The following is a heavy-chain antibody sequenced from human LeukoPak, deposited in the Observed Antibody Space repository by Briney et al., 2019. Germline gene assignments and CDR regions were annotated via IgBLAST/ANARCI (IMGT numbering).Heavy chain of an antibody. V-gene: IGHV3-48*03. CDR1: GFTFSSYE. J-gene: IGHJ4*02. CDR3: ARGYSGLDPTPPDY. CDR2: ISSGSSTI. D-gene: IGHD5-12*01. Sequence: PGGSLRLSCAASGFTFSSYEMNWVRQAPGKGLEWVSYISSGSSTIYYADSVKGRFTTSRDNAKNSLYLQMNSLRAEDTAVYYCARGYSGLDPTPPDYWGQGTLVTVSS.